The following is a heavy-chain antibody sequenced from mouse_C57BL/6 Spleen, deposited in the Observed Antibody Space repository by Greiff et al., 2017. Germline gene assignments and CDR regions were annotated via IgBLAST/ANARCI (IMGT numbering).Heavy chain of an antibody. V-gene: IGHV1-50*01. CDR3: ARRITTVVGRYFDV. J-gene: IGHJ1*03. D-gene: IGHD1-1*01. CDR2: IDPSDSYT. CDR1: GYTFTSYW. Sequence: QVQLQQSGAELVKPGASVKLSCKASGYTFTSYWMQWVKQRPGQGLEWIGEIDPSDSYTNYNQKFKGKATLTVDTSSSTAYMQLSSLTSEDSAVYYCARRITTVVGRYFDVWGTGTTVTVSS.